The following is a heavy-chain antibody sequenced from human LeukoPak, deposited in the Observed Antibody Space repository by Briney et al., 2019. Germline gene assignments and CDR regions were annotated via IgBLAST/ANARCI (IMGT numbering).Heavy chain of an antibody. CDR1: GFTFSTYA. J-gene: IGHJ4*02. CDR2: ISGNDDTT. V-gene: IGHV3-23*01. CDR3: AKGHTGSCYSLQDC. Sequence: GGSLRLSCAASGFTFSTYAMTWVRQAPGKGLDWVSVISGNDDTTYYADSVKGRFTISRDNSKNTLYLQMNSLRAEDTAIYYCAKGHTGSCYSLQDCWGQGTLVTVSS. D-gene: IGHD2-15*01.